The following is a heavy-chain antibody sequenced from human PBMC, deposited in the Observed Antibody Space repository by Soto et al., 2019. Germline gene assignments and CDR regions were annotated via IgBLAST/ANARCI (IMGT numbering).Heavy chain of an antibody. CDR2: IWYDGSNK. V-gene: IGHV3-33*01. CDR3: AREGNTYYDILTGSYAFDI. Sequence: QPGGSPRLSCAASGFTFSSYGMHWVRQAPGKGLEWVAVIWYDGSNKYYADSVKGRFTISRDNSKNTLYLQMNSLRAEDTAVYYCAREGNTYYDILTGSYAFDIWGQGTMVTVSS. CDR1: GFTFSSYG. D-gene: IGHD3-9*01. J-gene: IGHJ3*02.